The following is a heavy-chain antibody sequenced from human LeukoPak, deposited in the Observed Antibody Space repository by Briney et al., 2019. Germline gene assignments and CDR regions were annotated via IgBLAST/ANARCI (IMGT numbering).Heavy chain of an antibody. CDR2: ISYDGSDQ. V-gene: IGHV3-30*07. CDR3: VGGDSREL. Sequence: GGSLRLSCAASGLSFRNYPMLWVRQAPGKGLEWAAAISYDGSDQYYADSVQGRFTISRDNSKNSLYVEMSSLRAEDTAVYYCVGGDSRELWGQGTLVTVSS. J-gene: IGHJ4*02. CDR1: GLSFRNYP. D-gene: IGHD3-22*01.